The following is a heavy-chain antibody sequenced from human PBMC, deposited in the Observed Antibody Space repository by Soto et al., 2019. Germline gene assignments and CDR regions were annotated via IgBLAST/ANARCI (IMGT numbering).Heavy chain of an antibody. D-gene: IGHD3-16*02. V-gene: IGHV4-59*08. Sequence: SETLSLTSTVSGCCISSYYWSWIRRPPGKGLERIGYIYYSGSTNYNPSLKSRVTISVDTSKNQFSLKLSSVTAADTAVYYCARRVDYVWGSYRYSPYFDYWGQGTLVTVS. CDR2: IYYSGST. J-gene: IGHJ4*02. CDR1: GCCISSYY. CDR3: ARRVDYVWGSYRYSPYFDY.